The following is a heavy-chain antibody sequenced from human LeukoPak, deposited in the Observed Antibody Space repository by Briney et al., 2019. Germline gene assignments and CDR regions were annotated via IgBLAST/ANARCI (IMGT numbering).Heavy chain of an antibody. D-gene: IGHD2-15*01. V-gene: IGHV4-59*08. CDR3: ARKSSDIVVVVAALDRSWFDP. CDR2: IYYSGDS. J-gene: IGHJ5*02. CDR1: GGSISGFY. Sequence: SETLSLTCTVSGGSISGFYWSWIRQPPGKGLEWIGYIYYSGDSNYNPSLKSRVTMSLDTSKNQLSLRLSSVTAADTAVYYCARKSSDIVVVVAALDRSWFDPWGQGTLVTVSS.